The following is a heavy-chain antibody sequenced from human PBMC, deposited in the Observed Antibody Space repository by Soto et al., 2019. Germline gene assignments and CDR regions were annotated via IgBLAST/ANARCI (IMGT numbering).Heavy chain of an antibody. V-gene: IGHV4-39*01. Sequence: SETLSLTCTVSGGSISSSSYYWGWIRQPPGKGLEWIGSIYYSGSTYYNPSLKSRVTISVDTSKNQFSLKLSSVTAADTAVYYCARHSGYGSGWYGWFDPWGQGTLVTVSS. CDR2: IYYSGST. CDR3: ARHSGYGSGWYGWFDP. J-gene: IGHJ5*02. CDR1: GGSISSSSYY. D-gene: IGHD6-19*01.